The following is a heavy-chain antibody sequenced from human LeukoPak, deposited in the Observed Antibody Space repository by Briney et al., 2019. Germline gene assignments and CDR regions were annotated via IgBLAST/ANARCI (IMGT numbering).Heavy chain of an antibody. Sequence: PSETLSLTCTVSGGSISSYYWSWIRQPAGKGLEWIGRIYSGGNTNYNPSLKSRVTMSVDTSKKQFSLKLSSVAAADTAVYYCARGRVITFGGVTQTGGNWFDPWGQGTLVTVSS. V-gene: IGHV4-4*07. D-gene: IGHD3-16*01. CDR1: GGSISSYY. CDR2: IYSGGNT. J-gene: IGHJ5*02. CDR3: ARGRVITFGGVTQTGGNWFDP.